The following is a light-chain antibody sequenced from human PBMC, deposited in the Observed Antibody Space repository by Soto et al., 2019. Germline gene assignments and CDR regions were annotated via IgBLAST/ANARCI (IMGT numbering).Light chain of an antibody. V-gene: IGKV1-39*01. CDR3: QQSYSSPPT. Sequence: GDRVTITCRASQNINSWLAWYQQKPGKAAKLLIYEASSLEKGVTARFGGSGSGTDFTLTISSLQPEDFATYYCQQSYSSPPTFGQGTQVEIK. J-gene: IGKJ1*01. CDR2: EAS. CDR1: QNINSW.